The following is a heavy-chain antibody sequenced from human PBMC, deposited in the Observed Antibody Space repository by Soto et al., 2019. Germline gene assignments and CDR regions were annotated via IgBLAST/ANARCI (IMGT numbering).Heavy chain of an antibody. J-gene: IGHJ4*02. CDR2: ISGSGGST. CDR1: GFSFSSYA. Sequence: EVQLLESGGGLVQPGGSLRLSCAASGFSFSSYAMSWVRQAPGKGLEWVSAISGSGGSTYYADSVKGRFTISRDNSKNTLYLQMYSLRAEDTAVYYCANMGSSGWSYFDYWGQGTLVTVSS. D-gene: IGHD6-19*01. CDR3: ANMGSSGWSYFDY. V-gene: IGHV3-23*01.